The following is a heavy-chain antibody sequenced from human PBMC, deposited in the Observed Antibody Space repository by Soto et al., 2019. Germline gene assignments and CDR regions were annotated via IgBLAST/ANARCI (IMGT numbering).Heavy chain of an antibody. D-gene: IGHD2-2*03. Sequence: GGSLRLSCAASGFTFSSYSMNWVRQAPGKGLEWVSYISSSSSTIYYADSVKGRFTISRDNAKNSLYLQMNSLRAEDTAVYYCARDSPSLDIVVVPTTGGMDVWGQGTTVTVSS. V-gene: IGHV3-48*01. CDR3: ARDSPSLDIVVVPTTGGMDV. CDR1: GFTFSSYS. CDR2: ISSSSSTI. J-gene: IGHJ6*02.